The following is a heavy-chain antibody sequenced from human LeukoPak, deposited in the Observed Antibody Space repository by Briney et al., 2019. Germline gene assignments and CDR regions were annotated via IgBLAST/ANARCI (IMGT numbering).Heavy chain of an antibody. J-gene: IGHJ4*02. Sequence: GGSLRLSCAASGFTFSSYAMSWVRQAPGKGLEWVSAISGSGGSTYYADSVKGRFTVSRDNSKNTLYLQMNSLRAEDTAVYYCAKGDSSSWNPRYWGQGTLVTVSS. D-gene: IGHD6-13*01. CDR1: GFTFSSYA. CDR2: ISGSGGST. CDR3: AKGDSSSWNPRY. V-gene: IGHV3-23*01.